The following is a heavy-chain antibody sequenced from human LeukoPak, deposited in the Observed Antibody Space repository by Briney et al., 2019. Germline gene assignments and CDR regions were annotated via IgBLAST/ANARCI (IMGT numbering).Heavy chain of an antibody. D-gene: IGHD3-3*01. CDR2: IKSKKDGGTT. Sequence: GGSLRLSCAASGFDFSNDWMSWVRQAPGKGLEWVGRIKSKKDGGTTDYAAPVKGRFTISRDDSKETLYLQMNSLKSEDTAVYYCTTQRPDFPWGQGTLVTVPS. J-gene: IGHJ4*02. V-gene: IGHV3-15*01. CDR1: GFDFSNDW. CDR3: TTQRPDFP.